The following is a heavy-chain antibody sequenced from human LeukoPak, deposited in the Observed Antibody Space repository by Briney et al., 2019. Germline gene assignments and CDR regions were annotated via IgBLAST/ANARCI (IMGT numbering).Heavy chain of an antibody. V-gene: IGHV6-1*01. Sequence: SQTLSLTCAISGDSASSNSAAWNWIRQSPSRGLEWLGRTYYRSKWYNDYAISVKSRMTINPDTSTNQFSLQLHSVTPEDTAVYYCARGRRYYDSSDYLSIAFDIWDQGTMVTVSS. CDR1: GDSASSNSAA. D-gene: IGHD3-22*01. CDR2: TYYRSKWYN. CDR3: ARGRRYYDSSDYLSIAFDI. J-gene: IGHJ3*02.